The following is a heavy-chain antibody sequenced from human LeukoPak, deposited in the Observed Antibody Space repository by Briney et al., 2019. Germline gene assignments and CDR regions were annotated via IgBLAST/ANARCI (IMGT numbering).Heavy chain of an antibody. D-gene: IGHD3-22*01. Sequence: GGSLRLSCAASGFTFDDYTMHWVRQAPGKGLEWVSLISWDGGSTYYADSVKGRFTISRDNSKNSLYLQMNSLRTEDTALYYCAKEDDSSGYYDYWGQGILVTVSS. CDR3: AKEDDSSGYYDY. J-gene: IGHJ4*02. CDR2: ISWDGGST. V-gene: IGHV3-43*01. CDR1: GFTFDDYT.